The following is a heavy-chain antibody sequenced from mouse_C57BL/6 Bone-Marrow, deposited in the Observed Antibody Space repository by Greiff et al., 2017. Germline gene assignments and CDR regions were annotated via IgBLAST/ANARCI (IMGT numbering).Heavy chain of an antibody. D-gene: IGHD2-1*01. CDR1: GYTFTSYW. CDR3: ARRYGNYEGFAY. J-gene: IGHJ3*01. V-gene: IGHV1-61*01. Sequence: QVQLQQPGAELVRPGSSVKLSCKASGYTFTSYWMDWVKQRPGQGLEWIGNIYPSDSETHYNQKFKDKATLTVDKSSSTAYMQLSSLTSEDSAVYYGARRYGNYEGFAYWGQGTLVTVSA. CDR2: IYPSDSET.